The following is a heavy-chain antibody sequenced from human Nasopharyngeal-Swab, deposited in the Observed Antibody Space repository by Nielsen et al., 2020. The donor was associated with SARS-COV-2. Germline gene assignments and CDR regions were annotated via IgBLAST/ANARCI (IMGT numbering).Heavy chain of an antibody. Sequence: GESLKISCAASGFTFSNYAMTWVRQAPGKGLEWVSAISDSGESTYYADSVKGRFTISRDNSKNTLYLQMSSLRAEDTAVYYCVKGDIVVVVAAAEVYWGQGTLVTVSS. CDR2: ISDSGEST. D-gene: IGHD2-15*01. V-gene: IGHV3-23*01. CDR3: VKGDIVVVVAAAEVY. J-gene: IGHJ4*02. CDR1: GFTFSNYA.